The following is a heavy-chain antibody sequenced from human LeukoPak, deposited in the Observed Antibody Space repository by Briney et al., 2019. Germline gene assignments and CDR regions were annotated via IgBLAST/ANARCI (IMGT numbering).Heavy chain of an antibody. J-gene: IGHJ4*02. CDR1: GFTFNNYA. CDR2: ISGSGGDT. D-gene: IGHD6-19*01. V-gene: IGHV3-23*01. Sequence: PGGSLRLSCATSGFTFNNYAMNWVRQVPGKGLEWVSTISGSGGDTYYADSVKGRFTISRDNSKNTLYLQMNSLRAEDTAVYYCARGQGIAVTFDYWGQGTLVTVSS. CDR3: ARGQGIAVTFDY.